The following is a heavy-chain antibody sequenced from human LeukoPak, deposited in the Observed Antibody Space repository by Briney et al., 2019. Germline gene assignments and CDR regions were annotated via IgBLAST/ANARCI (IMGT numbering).Heavy chain of an antibody. J-gene: IGHJ4*02. D-gene: IGHD1-26*01. CDR3: ARVTVGALDY. Sequence: SETLSLTCTVSGGSISSSSYYWGWIRQPPGKGLEWIGSIYYSGSTYYNPSLKSRVTISVDTSKNQFSLNLRSVTAADTAVYYCARVTVGALDYWGQGTLVTVSS. CDR1: GGSISSSSYY. CDR2: IYYSGST. V-gene: IGHV4-39*07.